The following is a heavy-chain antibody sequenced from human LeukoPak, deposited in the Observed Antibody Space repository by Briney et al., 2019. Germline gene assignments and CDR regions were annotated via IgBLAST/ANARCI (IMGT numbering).Heavy chain of an antibody. CDR2: IIPIFGTA. D-gene: IGHD3-22*01. J-gene: IGHJ5*02. V-gene: IGHV1-69*05. CDR1: GGTLSIYA. Sequence: RASVKVSCKASGGTLSIYAISWVRQAPGQGIEWMGRIIPIFGTANYAQKFQGRVTITTDESTSTAYMELSSLRSEDTAVYYCARVLDSSGYLNWFDPWGQGTLVTVSS. CDR3: ARVLDSSGYLNWFDP.